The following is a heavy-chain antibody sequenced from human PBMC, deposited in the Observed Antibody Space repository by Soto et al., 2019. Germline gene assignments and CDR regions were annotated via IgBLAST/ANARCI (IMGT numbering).Heavy chain of an antibody. Sequence: GESLKISCAASGFTFSSYGMHWVRQAPGKGLEWVAVISYDGSNKYYADSVKGRFTISRDNSKNTLYLQMNSLRAEDTAVYYCARSSIAARKYYYYGMDVWGQGTTVTVSS. CDR1: GFTFSSYG. CDR3: ARSSIAARKYYYYGMDV. J-gene: IGHJ6*02. CDR2: ISYDGSNK. D-gene: IGHD6-6*01. V-gene: IGHV3-30*03.